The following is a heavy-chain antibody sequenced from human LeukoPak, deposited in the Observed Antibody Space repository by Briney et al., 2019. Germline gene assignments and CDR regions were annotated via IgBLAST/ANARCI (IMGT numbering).Heavy chain of an antibody. Sequence: SQTLSLTCAISGDSVSSNSAAWNWIRQSPSRGLEWLGRTYYRSMWYNDYALSLKSRITINPDTSKNQFSLQLKSVTAADTAVYYCARHYGPWGQGTLVTVSS. CDR3: ARHYGP. V-gene: IGHV6-1*01. CDR2: TYYRSMWYN. CDR1: GDSVSSNSAA. D-gene: IGHD3-16*01. J-gene: IGHJ5*02.